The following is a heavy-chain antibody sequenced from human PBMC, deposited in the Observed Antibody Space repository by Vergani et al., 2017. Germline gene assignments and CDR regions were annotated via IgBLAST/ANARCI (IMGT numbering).Heavy chain of an antibody. CDR1: GFTFSSYA. D-gene: IGHD3-22*01. CDR3: ARLSYDTTPYLQGGYDC. V-gene: IGHV3-23*01. CDR2: ISARYPST. Sequence: EVQLLESGGNLIQPGGSLRLSCGASGFTFSSYAMTWVRLAPGKGLQWVSAISARYPSTYYADSVKGRFTISTDNSKNMLYLQMNSLRAEDTAVYYCARLSYDTTPYLQGGYDCWGQGTLVSVSS. J-gene: IGHJ4*02.